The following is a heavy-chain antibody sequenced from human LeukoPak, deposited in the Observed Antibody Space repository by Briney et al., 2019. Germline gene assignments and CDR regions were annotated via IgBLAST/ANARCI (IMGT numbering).Heavy chain of an antibody. CDR3: RGLIMRRESRYYFDY. J-gene: IGHJ4*02. CDR2: IFPSGGEI. CDR1: GFTFSTFA. V-gene: IGHV3-23*01. Sequence: PGGSLRLSCAASGFTFSTFAMIWVRQPPGKGLEWVSSIFPSGGEIHYADSVRGRFTISRDNSKSTLYIQMNSLRAEDTAVYLVRGLIMRRESRYYFDYWGQGTLVTVSS. D-gene: IGHD3-10*01.